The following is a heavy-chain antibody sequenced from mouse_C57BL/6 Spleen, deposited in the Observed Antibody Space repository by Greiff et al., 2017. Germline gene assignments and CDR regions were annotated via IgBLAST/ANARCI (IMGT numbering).Heavy chain of an antibody. J-gene: IGHJ1*03. D-gene: IGHD1-1*01. V-gene: IGHV6-3*01. Sequence: DVKLVESGGGLVQPGGSMKLSCVASGFTFSNYWMNWVRQSPEKGLEWVAQIRLKSDNYATHYAESVKGRFTISRDDSKSSVYLQMNNLRAEDTGIYYCTEITTVVGDWYFDVWGTGTTVTVSS. CDR2: IRLKSDNYAT. CDR1: GFTFSNYW. CDR3: TEITTVVGDWYFDV.